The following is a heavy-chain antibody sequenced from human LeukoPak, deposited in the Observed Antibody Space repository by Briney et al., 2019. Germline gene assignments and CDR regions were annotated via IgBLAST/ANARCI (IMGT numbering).Heavy chain of an antibody. CDR2: IYYSGST. CDR1: GGSISSGGYY. V-gene: IGHV4-31*03. D-gene: IGHD3-3*01. Sequence: KASETLSLTGTVSGGSISSGGYYWSWIRQHPGKGLEWIGYIYYSGSTYYNPSLKSRVTISVDTSKNQFSLKLSSVTAADTAVYYCARVVTIFGVVIIGGTHWFDPWGQGTLVTVSS. J-gene: IGHJ5*02. CDR3: ARVVTIFGVVIIGGTHWFDP.